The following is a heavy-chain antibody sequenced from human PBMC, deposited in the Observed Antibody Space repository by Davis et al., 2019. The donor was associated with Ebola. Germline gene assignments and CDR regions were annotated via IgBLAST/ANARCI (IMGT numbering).Heavy chain of an antibody. J-gene: IGHJ6*03. CDR2: INHSGST. D-gene: IGHD3-22*01. V-gene: IGHV4-34*01. CDR3: ARVGYYYDSSGYSTYYYYYMDV. CDR1: GGSISSYY. Sequence: SETLSLTCTVSGGSISSYYWSWIRQPPGKGLEWIGEINHSGSTNYNPSLKSRVTISVDTSKNQLSLKLSSVTAADTAVYYCARVGYYYDSSGYSTYYYYYMDVWGKGTTVTVSS.